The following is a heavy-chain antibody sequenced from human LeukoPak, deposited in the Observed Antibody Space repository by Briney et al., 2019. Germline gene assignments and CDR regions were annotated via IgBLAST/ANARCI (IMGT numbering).Heavy chain of an antibody. CDR2: VNGDGSTT. D-gene: IGHD3-16*01. CDR3: TRPQHGDLYAFDI. V-gene: IGHV3-74*01. J-gene: IGHJ3*02. Sequence: GGSLRLSCAASGFTFPIYWMHWVRQAPGEGLVWVSCVNGDGSTTTYADSVKGRFTISRDNAKNTVYLQMDSLRAEDTAVYYCTRPQHGDLYAFDIWGQGTMVTVSS. CDR1: GFTFPIYW.